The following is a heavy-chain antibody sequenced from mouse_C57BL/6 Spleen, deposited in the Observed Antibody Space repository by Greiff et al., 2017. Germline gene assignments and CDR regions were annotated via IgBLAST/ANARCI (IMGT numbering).Heavy chain of an antibody. V-gene: IGHV1-55*01. D-gene: IGHD3-2*02. CDR3: AREEDSSGYVLFAY. CDR1: GYTFTSYW. Sequence: QVQLQQPGAELVKPGASVKMSCKASGYTFTSYWITWVKQRPGQGLEWIGDIYPGSGSTNYNEKFKSKATLTVDTSSSTAYMQLSSLTSDDSAVYYCAREEDSSGYVLFAYWGQGTTLTVSS. CDR2: IYPGSGST. J-gene: IGHJ2*01.